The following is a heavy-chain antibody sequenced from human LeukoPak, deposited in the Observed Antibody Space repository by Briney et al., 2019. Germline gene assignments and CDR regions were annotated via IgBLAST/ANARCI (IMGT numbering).Heavy chain of an antibody. CDR3: AKSTVGLRLFYFDY. D-gene: IGHD4-17*01. Sequence: GGSLRLSCAASGFTFSSYGMHWVRQAPGKGLEWVAFIRYDGSNKYYADSVKGRFTISRDNSKNTLSLQMNSLRAEDTAVYYCAKSTVGLRLFYFDYWGQGTLVTVSS. V-gene: IGHV3-30*02. J-gene: IGHJ4*02. CDR2: IRYDGSNK. CDR1: GFTFSSYG.